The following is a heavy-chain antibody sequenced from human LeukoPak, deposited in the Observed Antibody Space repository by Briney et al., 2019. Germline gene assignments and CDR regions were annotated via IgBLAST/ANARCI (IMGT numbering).Heavy chain of an antibody. CDR3: ARDFRTQLDGYSPPYHFDY. V-gene: IGHV3-21*01. D-gene: IGHD5-24*01. CDR1: GFTFSTHS. J-gene: IGHJ4*02. CDR2: ISSGGSHI. Sequence: GGSLRLSCAASGFTFSTHSMSWVRQSSGKGLEWVSSISSGGSHIYYADSMQGRFTISRDNAKNSLFLQMNSLRVEDTALYYCARDFRTQLDGYSPPYHFDYWGQGALVTVSS.